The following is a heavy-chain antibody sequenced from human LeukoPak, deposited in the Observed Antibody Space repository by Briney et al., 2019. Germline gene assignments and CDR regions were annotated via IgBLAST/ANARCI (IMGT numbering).Heavy chain of an antibody. D-gene: IGHD3-22*01. CDR1: GFTFSSNY. CDR3: AKESGYSNYFDY. Sequence: HPGGSLRLSCAASGFTFSSNYMSWVRQAPGKGLEWVSVIYSGGSTYYADSVKGRFTISRDNSENTLYLQMNSLRAEDTAVYYCAKESGYSNYFDYWGQGTLVTVSS. V-gene: IGHV3-66*01. J-gene: IGHJ4*02. CDR2: IYSGGST.